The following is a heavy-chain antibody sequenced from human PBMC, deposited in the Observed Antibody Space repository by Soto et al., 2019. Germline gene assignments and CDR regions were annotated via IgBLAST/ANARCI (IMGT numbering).Heavy chain of an antibody. Sequence: GGSLRLSCAVSGFTFSAYWMHWVRQVPGKGLTWVSRISDDGSTATYADSVKGRFIISRDNANNTLYLEMNTLRADDSGLYYCARGPRVSSTGTGAHWGRGTLVTVSS. D-gene: IGHD1-1*01. CDR3: ARGPRVSSTGTGAH. CDR2: ISDDGSTA. J-gene: IGHJ4*02. V-gene: IGHV3-74*01. CDR1: GFTFSAYW.